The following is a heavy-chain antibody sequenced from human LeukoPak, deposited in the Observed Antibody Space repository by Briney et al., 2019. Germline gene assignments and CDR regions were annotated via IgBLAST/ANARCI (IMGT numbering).Heavy chain of an antibody. V-gene: IGHV3-23*01. CDR2: IFPSGGEI. J-gene: IGHJ4*02. CDR1: GFSFSTFA. CDR3: AKPTIALIVGAGPFDY. Sequence: PGGSLRLSCAASGFSFSTFAMSWGRHPPRRGREWGSSIFPSGGEIHYTDSVRGRFTISRDTSKNTLYLQMNSLRAEHTAVHFCAKPTIALIVGAGPFDYWGVGTLVTVSS. D-gene: IGHD1-26*01.